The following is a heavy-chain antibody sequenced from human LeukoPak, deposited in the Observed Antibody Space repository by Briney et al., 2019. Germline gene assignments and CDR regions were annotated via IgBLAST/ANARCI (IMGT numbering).Heavy chain of an antibody. CDR3: ARAPTVVTPEGLDY. CDR2: ISAYNGNT. D-gene: IGHD4-23*01. V-gene: IGHV1-18*01. Sequence: GASVKVSCKASGYTFTSYGISWVRQAPGQGLEWMGWISAYNGNTNYAQKLQGRVTMTTDTSTSTAYMELRSLRSDDTAVYYCARAPTVVTPEGLDYWGQGTLVTVSS. CDR1: GYTFTSYG. J-gene: IGHJ4*02.